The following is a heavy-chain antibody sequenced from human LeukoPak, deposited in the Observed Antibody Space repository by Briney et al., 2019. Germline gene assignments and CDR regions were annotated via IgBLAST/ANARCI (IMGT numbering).Heavy chain of an antibody. CDR1: GFTVSSNY. V-gene: IGHV3-66*01. J-gene: IGHJ4*02. D-gene: IGHD3-10*01. CDR2: IYSGGST. CDR3: ARDTPLWPGTD. Sequence: GGSLRLSCAASGFTVSSNYMSWVRQAPGKGLEWVSVIYSGGSTYYADSVKGRFTISRDNSKNTLYLQMNSLRAEDTAVYYCARDTPLWPGTDWGQGTLVTVSS.